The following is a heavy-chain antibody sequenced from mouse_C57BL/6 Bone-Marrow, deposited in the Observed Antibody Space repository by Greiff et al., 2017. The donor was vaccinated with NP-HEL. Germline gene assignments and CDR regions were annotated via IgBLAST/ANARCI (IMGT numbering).Heavy chain of an antibody. CDR2: IYPGNSDT. CDR3: TRPDYYASSDPSFYAMDY. D-gene: IGHD1-1*01. V-gene: IGHV1-5*01. Sequence: VQLQQSGTVLARPGASVKMSCKTSGYTFTSYWMHWVKQRPGQGLEWIGAIYPGNSDTSYNQKFKGKAKLTAVTSASTAYMELSSLTNEDSAVYYCTRPDYYASSDPSFYAMDYWGQGTSVTVSS. CDR1: GYTFTSYW. J-gene: IGHJ4*01.